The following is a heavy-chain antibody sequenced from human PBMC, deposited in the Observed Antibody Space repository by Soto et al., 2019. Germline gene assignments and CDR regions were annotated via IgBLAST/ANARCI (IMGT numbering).Heavy chain of an antibody. Sequence: QVRLQESGPGLVKPSQTLSLTCTVSGGSISSVDYYWSWIRQPPGKGLEWIGYIYYSGSTYYNPSLQSRVTISVDMSKNQFSLKLSSVTAADTAVYYCASHLHTTDWYFDLWGRGTLVTVSS. CDR1: GGSISSVDYY. CDR2: IYYSGST. D-gene: IGHD4-17*01. V-gene: IGHV4-30-4*01. J-gene: IGHJ2*01. CDR3: ASHLHTTDWYFDL.